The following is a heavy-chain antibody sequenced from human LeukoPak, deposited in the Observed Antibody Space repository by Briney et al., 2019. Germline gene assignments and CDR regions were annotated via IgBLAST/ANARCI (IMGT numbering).Heavy chain of an antibody. CDR3: ATTVYHYDNIGYDY. CDR2: IYPGGSDT. V-gene: IGHV5-51*01. J-gene: IGHJ4*02. Sequence: PGESLKISCKTPGYSFSSFWTGWVRQMPGKGLEWRGIIYPGGSDTRYSPPFQGPVTISADESISTVYLQWSSLKASDTAVYYCATTVYHYDNIGYDYWGQGTLVTVSS. CDR1: GYSFSSFW. D-gene: IGHD3-22*01.